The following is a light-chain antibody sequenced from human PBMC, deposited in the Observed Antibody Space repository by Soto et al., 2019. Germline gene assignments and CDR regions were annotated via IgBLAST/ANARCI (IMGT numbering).Light chain of an antibody. J-gene: IGKJ1*01. CDR2: GAS. CDR1: QSVSTN. CDR3: QQYNKWPLT. Sequence: EIVMTQSPATLSESPGERVTLSCRASQSVSTNLAWYQQKPGQAPSILIYGASTRATGIPARFSGSGSGTEFTLTISSLQSEDFTIYYCQQYNKWPLTFGQGTKVAIK. V-gene: IGKV3-15*01.